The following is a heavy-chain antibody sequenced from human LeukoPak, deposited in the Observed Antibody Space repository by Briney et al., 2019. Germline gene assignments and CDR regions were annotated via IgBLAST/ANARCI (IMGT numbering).Heavy chain of an antibody. D-gene: IGHD6-19*01. Sequence: SETLSLTCAVYGGSFSGYYWSWIRQPPGKGLEWIGEINHSGSTNYNPSLKSRVTISVDTSKNQFSLKLSSVTAADTAVYYCARDSSSGWYGYWGQGTLVTVSS. V-gene: IGHV4-34*01. CDR3: ARDSSSGWYGY. J-gene: IGHJ4*02. CDR2: INHSGST. CDR1: GGSFSGYY.